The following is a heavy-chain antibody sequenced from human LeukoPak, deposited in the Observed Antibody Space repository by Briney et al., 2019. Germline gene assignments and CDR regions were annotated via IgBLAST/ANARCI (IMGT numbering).Heavy chain of an antibody. CDR1: GGTFSSYA. V-gene: IGHV1-69*13. D-gene: IGHD5-12*01. Sequence: SVKVSCKASGGTFSSYAISWVRQAPGQGLEWMGGIIPIFGTANYAQKFQGRVTITADESTSTAYMELSSLRSEDTAVYYRARNSGYDLYYFDYWGQGTLVTVSS. CDR2: IIPIFGTA. J-gene: IGHJ4*02. CDR3: ARNSGYDLYYFDY.